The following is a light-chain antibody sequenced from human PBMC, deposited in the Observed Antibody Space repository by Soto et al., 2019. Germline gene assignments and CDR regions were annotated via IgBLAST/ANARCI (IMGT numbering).Light chain of an antibody. CDR2: GAS. Sequence: EIVLTQSPGPLSLSPGEKTTISCRDCQIVSNYLAWYQRKPGQVPRLLIYGASSRATGIPDRFSGSGSGTDFTLTISRLEPEDFAVYYCHQYGGSPQTFGQGTKVDIK. CDR3: HQYGGSPQT. V-gene: IGKV3-20*01. CDR1: QIVSNY. J-gene: IGKJ1*01.